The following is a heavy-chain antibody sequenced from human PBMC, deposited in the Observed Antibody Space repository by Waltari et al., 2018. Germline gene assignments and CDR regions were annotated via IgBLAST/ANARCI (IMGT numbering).Heavy chain of an antibody. J-gene: IGHJ2*01. Sequence: EEQLVESGGGLVQPGGYLRFSSAASGFTLGNYWIHWVRQAPGKGLVWVSRIIGPGSNANYADSVRGRFTISRDNAKNTAYLQMNSLTVEDTAVYYCAKYSGSSGGADWYFDLWGRGSLLTVSS. D-gene: IGHD6-19*01. CDR1: GFTLGNYW. V-gene: IGHV3-74*01. CDR3: AKYSGSSGGADWYFDL. CDR2: IIGPGSNA.